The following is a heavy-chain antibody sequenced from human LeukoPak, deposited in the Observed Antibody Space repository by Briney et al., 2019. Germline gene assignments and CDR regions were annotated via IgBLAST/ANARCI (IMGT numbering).Heavy chain of an antibody. D-gene: IGHD3-10*01. Sequence: GGSLRLSCAASGFTISGYWMHWVRQAPGKGLVWVSRISGDGSITAYADSVKGRFTISRDDAKNTLYLQMNSLRAEDTAVYYCARGRAGNYYNHNDYWGQGTLVTVSS. J-gene: IGHJ4*01. CDR1: GFTISGYW. CDR3: ARGRAGNYYNHNDY. V-gene: IGHV3-74*01. CDR2: ISGDGSIT.